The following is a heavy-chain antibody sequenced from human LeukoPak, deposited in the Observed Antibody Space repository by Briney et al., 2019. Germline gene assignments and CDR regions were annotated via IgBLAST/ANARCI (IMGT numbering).Heavy chain of an antibody. V-gene: IGHV3-53*01. CDR1: GFTVSSNY. D-gene: IGHD4-11*01. CDR2: IYSGGST. J-gene: IGHJ5*02. Sequence: GGSLRLSCAASGFTVSSNYMSWVRQAPGKGLEWVSVIYSGGSTYYADSVKGRFTISRDNSKNTLYLQMNSLRAEDTAVYYCAKDRLQNWFDPWGQGTLVTVSS. CDR3: AKDRLQNWFDP.